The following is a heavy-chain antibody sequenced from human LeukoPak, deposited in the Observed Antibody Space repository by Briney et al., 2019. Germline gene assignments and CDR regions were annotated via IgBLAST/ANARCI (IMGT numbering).Heavy chain of an antibody. CDR3: AKDSFTIFGVVNYFDY. CDR2: ISGSGDST. J-gene: IGHJ4*02. CDR1: GFTFSSHA. D-gene: IGHD3-3*01. V-gene: IGHV3-23*01. Sequence: VGSLRLSCAASGFTFSSHAMSWVRQAPGKGLEWVSAISGSGDSTYYADSVKGRFTVSRDNFKNKLYLQMNSLRAEDTAVYYCAKDSFTIFGVVNYFDYWGQGNLVTVSS.